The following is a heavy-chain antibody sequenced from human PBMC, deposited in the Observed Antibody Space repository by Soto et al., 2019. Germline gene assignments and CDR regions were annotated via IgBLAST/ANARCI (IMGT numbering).Heavy chain of an antibody. CDR1: RLTLSNYV. V-gene: IGHV3-30*04. J-gene: IGHJ6*02. Sequence: QVQMVESGGGVVQPGRSLRLSCAASRLTLSNYVMHWVRQAPGKGLEWVAGISYDGRNTYYADSVTGLFSISRDNANNTLFLQMHSLRPEDTAVYYCAGGDYYYALDAWGQGTTVTVSS. CDR2: ISYDGRNT. CDR3: AGGDYYYALDA.